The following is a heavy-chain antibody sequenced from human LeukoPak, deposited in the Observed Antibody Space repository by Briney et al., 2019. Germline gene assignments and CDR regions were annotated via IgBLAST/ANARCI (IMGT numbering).Heavy chain of an antibody. CDR3: ARRRYSYGYVDY. Sequence: ETLSLTCTVSGGSISSYYWSWIRQPPGKGLEGRGYIYYGGSTNYNPSLKSRVTISGDTSKNEFSLKVSCVTAADTAVYYCARRRYSYGYVDYWGQGTLVTVSS. J-gene: IGHJ4*02. D-gene: IGHD5-18*01. CDR2: IYYGGST. V-gene: IGHV4-59*08. CDR1: GGSISSYY.